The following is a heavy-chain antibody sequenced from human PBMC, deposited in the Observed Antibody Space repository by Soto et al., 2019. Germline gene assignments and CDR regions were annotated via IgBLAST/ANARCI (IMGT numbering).Heavy chain of an antibody. CDR2: INPSGGST. CDR3: ARDAEYDSSGYYFDY. V-gene: IGHV1-46*01. CDR1: GYTFTVYY. Sequence: ASVKVSCKASGYTFTVYYMHWVRQAPGQGLEWMGWINPSGGSTRYAQKFQGRVTMTRDTSTSTVYMELSSLRSEDTAVYYCARDAEYDSSGYYFDYWGHGTLVTVSS. J-gene: IGHJ5*01. D-gene: IGHD3-22*01.